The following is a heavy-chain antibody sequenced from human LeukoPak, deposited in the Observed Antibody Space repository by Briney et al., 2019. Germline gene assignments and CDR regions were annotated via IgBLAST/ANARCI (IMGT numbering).Heavy chain of an antibody. J-gene: IGHJ6*02. D-gene: IGHD3-10*01. Sequence: PGGSLRLSCAASGFTFSSYNMNWVRQAPGKGLEWVSPISSGSGGSTYYADSVKGRFTISRDNSKNTLYLQMNSLRAEDTAVYYCAKAPRDYYGSGSYYKGYYYYYYGMDVWGQGTTVTVSS. CDR2: ISSGSGGST. CDR1: GFTFSSYN. V-gene: IGHV3-23*01. CDR3: AKAPRDYYGSGSYYKGYYYYYYGMDV.